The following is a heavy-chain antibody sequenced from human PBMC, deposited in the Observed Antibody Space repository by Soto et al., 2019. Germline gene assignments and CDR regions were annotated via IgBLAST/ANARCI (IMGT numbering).Heavy chain of an antibody. CDR2: INAGNGNT. CDR1: GYTFTSYA. CDR3: ARVTLGIKCFDP. J-gene: IGHJ5*02. Sequence: ASVKVSCKASGYTFTSYAMHWVRQAPGQRLEWMGWINAGNGNTKYSQKFQGRVTITRDTSASTAYMELSSLRSEDTAVYYCARVTLGIKCFDPWGQGTLVTVSS. D-gene: IGHD7-27*01. V-gene: IGHV1-3*01.